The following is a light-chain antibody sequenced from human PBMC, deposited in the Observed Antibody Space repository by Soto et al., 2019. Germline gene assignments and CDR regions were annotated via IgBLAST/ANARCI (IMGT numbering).Light chain of an antibody. V-gene: IGLV2-14*03. J-gene: IGLJ1*01. CDR2: DVS. CDR3: SSYTTSNTRQIV. CDR1: SSDVGGYNY. Sequence: QSVLTQPASVFGSPGQAITISRTGTSSDVGGYNYVSWYQHHPGKAPKLLIYDVSNRPSGVSNRFSGSKSDNTASLTISGLQPEDEADYYCSSYTTSNTRQIVFGTGTKVTVL.